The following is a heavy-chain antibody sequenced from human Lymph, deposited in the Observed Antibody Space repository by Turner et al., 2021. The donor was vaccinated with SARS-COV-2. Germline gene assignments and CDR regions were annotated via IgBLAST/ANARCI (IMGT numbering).Heavy chain of an antibody. CDR3: ARGRGSWYAGDY. CDR1: EFPFDNYS. V-gene: IGHV3-21*01. J-gene: IGHJ4*02. Sequence: EVQLVESGGGLVKPGGSLRLSCAASEFPFDNYSMNWVRQAPGKGLEGVSSIRSGSAHVFYAESVKGRVTISRDNAKKSLYLQMNSLKVEDTAVYYCARGRGSWYAGDYWGQGALVTVSS. CDR2: IRSGSAHV. D-gene: IGHD6-13*01.